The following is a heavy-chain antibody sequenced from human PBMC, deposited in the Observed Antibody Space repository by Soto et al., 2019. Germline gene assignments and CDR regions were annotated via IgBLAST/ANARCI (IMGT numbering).Heavy chain of an antibody. CDR1: GFTFSDHY. J-gene: IGHJ6*02. D-gene: IGHD4-17*01. V-gene: IGHV3-72*01. CDR2: SRSKPKSYTT. CDR3: ARAGAVTPPYSYRGMDV. Sequence: EVQLVESGGGSVQPGGSLRLSCAVSGFTFSDHYMDWVRQAPGKGLEWVGRSRSKPKSYTTEYAASVKGRFIISRDDSKNSLYLQMTSLKTEDTAVYYCARAGAVTPPYSYRGMDVWGQGTTVTVSS.